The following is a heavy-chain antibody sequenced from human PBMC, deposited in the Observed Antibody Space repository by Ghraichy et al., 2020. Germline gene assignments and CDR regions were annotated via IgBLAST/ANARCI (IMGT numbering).Heavy chain of an antibody. CDR3: ARRPHCTTTSCYGGGYHVDY. CDR1: GYSISSGYY. J-gene: IGHJ4*02. D-gene: IGHD2-2*01. CDR2: MFHDGST. V-gene: IGHV4-38-2*02. Sequence: SETLSLTCTVSGYSISSGYYWAWVRQPPGEGLEWIASMFHDGSTYYHPSLKSRVTISIDTSKNQFSLKLSSVTAADTAVYFCARRPHCTTTSCYGGGYHVDYGGQGTLVTVSS.